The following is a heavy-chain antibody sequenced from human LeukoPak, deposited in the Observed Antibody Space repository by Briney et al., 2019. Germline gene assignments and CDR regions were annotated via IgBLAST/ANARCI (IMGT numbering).Heavy chain of an antibody. V-gene: IGHV4-59*01. CDR1: GGPISSYY. Sequence: SETLSLTCTVSGGPISSYYWSWIRQPPGKGLEWIGYIYYSGSTNYNPSLKSRVTISVDTSKNQFSLKLSSVTAADTAVYYCAAALSDDSAYDYIWGSYPGGAFDIWGQGTMVTVSS. CDR2: IYYSGST. CDR3: AAALSDDSAYDYIWGSYPGGAFDI. J-gene: IGHJ3*02. D-gene: IGHD3-16*02.